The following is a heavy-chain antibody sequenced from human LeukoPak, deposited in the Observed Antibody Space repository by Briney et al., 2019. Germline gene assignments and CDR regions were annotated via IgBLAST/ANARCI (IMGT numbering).Heavy chain of an antibody. V-gene: IGHV4-30-2*01. D-gene: IGHD1-26*01. J-gene: IGHJ3*02. CDR2: IYHSGST. CDR3: ARHRVVGATTAFDI. CDR1: GGSISSGGYY. Sequence: PSETLSLTCTVSGGSISSGGYYWSWIRQPPGKGLEWIGYIYHSGSTYYNPSLKSRVTISVDRSKNQFSLKLSSVTAADTAVYYCARHRVVGATTAFDIWGQGTMVTVSS.